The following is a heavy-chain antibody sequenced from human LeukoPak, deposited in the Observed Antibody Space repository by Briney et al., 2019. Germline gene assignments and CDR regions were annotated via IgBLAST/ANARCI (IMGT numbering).Heavy chain of an antibody. V-gene: IGHV3-7*03. CDR1: AFTFSNYW. CDR2: INQDGSDK. J-gene: IGHJ4*02. Sequence: GGSLRLSCAASAFTFSNYWMTWVRQAPGKGLEWVANINQDGSDKCYVDSVGGRFTISRDNAKNSLYLQMNSLRAEDTAVYYCAKGDGWYGVPPVLLGDYWGQGTLVTVSS. D-gene: IGHD6-19*01. CDR3: AKGDGWYGVPPVLLGDY.